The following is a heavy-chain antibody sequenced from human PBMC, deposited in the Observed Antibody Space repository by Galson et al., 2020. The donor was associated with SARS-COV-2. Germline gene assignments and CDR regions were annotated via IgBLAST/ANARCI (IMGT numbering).Heavy chain of an antibody. CDR2: ISYEGSTK. CDR3: VRGAVGGSHSFGY. V-gene: IGHV3-30*03. Sequence: PGGSLRLSCEASGFTFSNFGMHWVRQAPGKGLEWVAFISYEGSTKRYLDSVKGRFTISRDNSKNTLYLQMNSLTPEDTALYFCVRGAVGGSHSFGYWGQGTLVTVSS. J-gene: IGHJ4*02. CDR1: GFTFSNFG. D-gene: IGHD1-26*01.